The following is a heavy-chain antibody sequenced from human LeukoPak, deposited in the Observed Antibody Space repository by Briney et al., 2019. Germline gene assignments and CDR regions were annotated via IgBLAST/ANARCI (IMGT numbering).Heavy chain of an antibody. CDR3: ARSSYCGGDCYFDY. D-gene: IGHD2-21*02. V-gene: IGHV3-23*01. Sequence: GGSLRLSCAASGFTLSSFAMSWARQAPGKGLEWVSVISGSGGSTYYTDSVKGRFTISRDNSKNTLYLQMNSLRAEDTAVYYCARSSYCGGDCYFDYWGQGTLVTVSS. CDR1: GFTLSSFA. CDR2: ISGSGGST. J-gene: IGHJ4*02.